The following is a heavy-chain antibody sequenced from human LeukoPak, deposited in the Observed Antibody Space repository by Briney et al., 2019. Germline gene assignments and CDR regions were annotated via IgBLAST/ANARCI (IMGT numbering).Heavy chain of an antibody. CDR2: ISYDGSNK. V-gene: IGHV3-30-3*01. CDR3: ARGGLRFLEWLLFDY. Sequence: GGSLRLSCAASGFTFSSYAMHWVRQAPGKGLEWVAVISYDGSNKYYADSVKGRFTISRDNSKNTLYLQMNSLRAEDTAVCYCARGGLRFLEWLLFDYWGQGTLVTVSS. D-gene: IGHD3-3*01. J-gene: IGHJ4*02. CDR1: GFTFSSYA.